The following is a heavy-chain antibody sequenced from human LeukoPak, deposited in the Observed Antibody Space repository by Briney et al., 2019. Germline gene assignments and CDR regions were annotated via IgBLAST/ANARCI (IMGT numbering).Heavy chain of an antibody. CDR2: MSGRGSSK. Sequence: PGGSLRLSCAASGFTFSSYAMSWVRQAPGKGLEWVSGMSGRGSSKYCADSVKGRFTTSRDNSKNTLYLQMNSLRADDTAVYYCAKDRRGWESVPVPAGYFDYWGQGILVTVSS. CDR1: GFTFSSYA. CDR3: AKDRRGWESVPVPAGYFDY. V-gene: IGHV3-23*01. J-gene: IGHJ4*02. D-gene: IGHD2-2*01.